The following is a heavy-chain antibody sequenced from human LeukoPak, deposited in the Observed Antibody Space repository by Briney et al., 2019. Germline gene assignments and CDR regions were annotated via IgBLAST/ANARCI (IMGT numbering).Heavy chain of an antibody. V-gene: IGHV4-34*01. D-gene: IGHD3-10*01. Sequence: SETLSLTCAAYGGSFSGYYWSWIRQPPGKGLEWIGEINHSGSANYNPSLKSRVTISVDTSKNQFSLKLNSVTAADTAVYYCAGYPLGYGSNYGMDVWGQGTTVTVSS. CDR3: AGYPLGYGSNYGMDV. CDR2: INHSGSA. CDR1: GGSFSGYY. J-gene: IGHJ6*02.